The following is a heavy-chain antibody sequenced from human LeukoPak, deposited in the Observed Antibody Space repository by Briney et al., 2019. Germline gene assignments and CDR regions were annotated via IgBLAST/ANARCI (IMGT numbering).Heavy chain of an antibody. J-gene: IGHJ6*03. CDR2: MNPNSGNT. V-gene: IGHV1-8*01. Sequence: GASVKVSCKASGYTFTSYDISWVRQATGQGLEWMGWMNPNSGNTGYAQKFQGRVTMTRNTSISTAYMELSSLRSEDTAVYYCAREGLEYSSSWYPYMDVWGKGTTVTVSS. D-gene: IGHD6-13*01. CDR3: AREGLEYSSSWYPYMDV. CDR1: GYTFTSYD.